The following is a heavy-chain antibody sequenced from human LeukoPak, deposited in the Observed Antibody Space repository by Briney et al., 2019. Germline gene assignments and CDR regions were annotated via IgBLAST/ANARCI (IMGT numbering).Heavy chain of an antibody. J-gene: IGHJ4*02. CDR2: IPYDGSNK. V-gene: IGHV3-30*18. CDR1: GFTFSSYG. Sequence: GGSLRLPCAASGFTFSSYGMHWVRQAPGKGLEWVAVIPYDGSNKYYADSVKGRFTISRDNSKNTLYLQMNSLRAEDTAVYYCAKLLTTEKFDYWGQGTLVTVSS. CDR3: AKLLTTEKFDY. D-gene: IGHD4-17*01.